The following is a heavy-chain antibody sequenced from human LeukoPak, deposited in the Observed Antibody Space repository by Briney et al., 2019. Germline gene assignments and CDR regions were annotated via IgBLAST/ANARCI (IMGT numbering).Heavy chain of an antibody. CDR3: ARPKGSSSTWFDP. J-gene: IGHJ5*02. V-gene: IGHV4-39*01. CDR2: IYYSGST. D-gene: IGHD6-6*01. CDR1: GGSISSSSYY. Sequence: PSETLSLTCTVSGGSISSSSYYWGWIRQPPGKGLEWIGSIYYSGSTYYNPSLKSRVTISVDTSKNQFSLKLSSVTAADTAVYYCARPKGSSSTWFDPWGQGTLVTVSS.